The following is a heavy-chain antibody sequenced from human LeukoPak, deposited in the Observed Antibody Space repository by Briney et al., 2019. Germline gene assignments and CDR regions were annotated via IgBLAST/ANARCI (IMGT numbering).Heavy chain of an antibody. V-gene: IGHV1-18*01. CDR3: ARAPRITIFGVPLFFVYMDV. Sequence: ASVKVSCKASGYTFTSYGISWVRQAPGQGLEWMGWISAYNGNTNYAQKLQGRVTMTTDTSTSTAYMELRSLRSDDTAVYYCARAPRITIFGVPLFFVYMDVWGKGTTVTVSS. CDR2: ISAYNGNT. CDR1: GYTFTSYG. J-gene: IGHJ6*03. D-gene: IGHD3-3*01.